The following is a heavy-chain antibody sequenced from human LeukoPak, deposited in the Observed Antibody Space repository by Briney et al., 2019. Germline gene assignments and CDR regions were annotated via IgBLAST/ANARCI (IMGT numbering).Heavy chain of an antibody. J-gene: IGHJ4*02. V-gene: IGHV3-23*01. CDR3: AKTGGTYYGSDY. Sequence: GGSLRLSCAASGFTFSSYAMSWVRQAPGKGLEWVSSISGGGSTTYYADTVKGRFTISRDNSKNTLYLQMNSLRGEDTALYYCAKTGGTYYGSDYWGQGTLVTVSS. CDR1: GFTFSSYA. D-gene: IGHD1-26*01. CDR2: ISGGGSTT.